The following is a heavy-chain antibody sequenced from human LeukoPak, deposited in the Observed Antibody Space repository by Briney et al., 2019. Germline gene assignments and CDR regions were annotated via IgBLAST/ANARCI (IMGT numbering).Heavy chain of an antibody. CDR1: GYTFTDYY. D-gene: IGHD2-2*01. CDR3: ARANFLYCSSSTCLFDY. V-gene: IGHV1-2*02. Sequence: ASVKVSCKASGYTFTDYYMHWVRQAPGQGFEWMGWINPNDGDTNYAQKFQGRVTMTRDTSISTAHMEVRRPRSDDTAVYYCARANFLYCSSSTCLFDYWGQGTLVTVSS. CDR2: INPNDGDT. J-gene: IGHJ4*02.